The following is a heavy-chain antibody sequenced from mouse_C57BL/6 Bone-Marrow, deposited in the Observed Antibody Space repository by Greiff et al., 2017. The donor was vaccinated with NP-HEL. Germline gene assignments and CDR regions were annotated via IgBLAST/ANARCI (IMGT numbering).Heavy chain of an antibody. CDR1: GYTFTSYW. D-gene: IGHD2-5*01. CDR2: INPSNGGT. V-gene: IGHV1-53*01. Sequence: VQLQQPGTELVKPGASVKLSCKASGYTFTSYWMHWVKQRPGQGLEWIGNINPSNGGTNYNEKFKSKATLTVDKSSSTAYMQLSSLTSEDSAVYYCARSVLYSKGYFDVWGTGTTVTVSS. J-gene: IGHJ1*03. CDR3: ARSVLYSKGYFDV.